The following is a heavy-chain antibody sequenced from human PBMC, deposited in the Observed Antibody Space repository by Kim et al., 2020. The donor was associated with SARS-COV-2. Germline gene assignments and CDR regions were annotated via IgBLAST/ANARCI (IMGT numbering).Heavy chain of an antibody. D-gene: IGHD6-25*01. V-gene: IGHV3-7*01. CDR1: GFTFRNYW. Sequence: GGSLRLSCAASGFTFRNYWMAWVRQTPGKGLEWVAKINEGGSEKCYTDSARGRFTISRDNAENSLFLQMNSLRAEDTAVYYCLRDRRNGILEAESGEGGRGTLVTVSS. CDR3: LRDRRNGILEAESGE. CDR2: INEGGSEK. J-gene: IGHJ4*02.